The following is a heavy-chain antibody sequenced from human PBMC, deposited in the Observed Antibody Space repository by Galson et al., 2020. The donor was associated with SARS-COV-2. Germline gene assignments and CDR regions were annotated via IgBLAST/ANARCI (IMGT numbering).Heavy chain of an antibody. D-gene: IGHD3-22*01. CDR2: IYGDAYGDATT. V-gene: IGHV3-23*01. Sequence: GGSLRLSCAASGFTFSNYAMSWVRQAPGKGLEWVSIIYGDAYGDATTYYADSVKGRFTVSRDNSMNTVYLQMNNLRDEDTAVYYCARAWGYYFVSRWDYWGQGILVTVSS. CDR3: ARAWGYYFVSRWDY. CDR1: GFTFSNYA. J-gene: IGHJ4*02.